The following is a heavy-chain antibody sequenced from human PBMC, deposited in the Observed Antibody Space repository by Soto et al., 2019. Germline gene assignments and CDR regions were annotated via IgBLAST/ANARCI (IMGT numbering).Heavy chain of an antibody. J-gene: IGHJ4*02. D-gene: IGHD4-17*01. V-gene: IGHV3-23*01. CDR2: ITGSGGST. CDR1: GFTFSNYA. Sequence: GGSLRLSCAASGFTFSNYAVTWVRQAPGKGLEWVSTITGSGGSTYYADSVKGRFTISRDTSKNTLFLQMNSLRAEDTAVYYCAKDRYGDYGGIDYWGQGTMVTVPQ. CDR3: AKDRYGDYGGIDY.